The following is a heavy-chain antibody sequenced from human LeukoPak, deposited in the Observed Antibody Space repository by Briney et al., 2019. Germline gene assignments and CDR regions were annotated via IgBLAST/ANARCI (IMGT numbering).Heavy chain of an antibody. J-gene: IGHJ4*02. V-gene: IGHV3-7*05. D-gene: IGHD7-27*01. CDR2: IKHDGSET. CDR3: ARVWAWGSGNYFDN. CDR1: GFTFSSTW. Sequence: GWSLRLSCAASGFTFSSTWMSWVRQAPGKGLEWVANIKHDGSETNYVDSVKGRFTISRDNAKNSLYLQMNSLRVEDTALYYCARVWAWGSGNYFDNWGQGTLVTVSS.